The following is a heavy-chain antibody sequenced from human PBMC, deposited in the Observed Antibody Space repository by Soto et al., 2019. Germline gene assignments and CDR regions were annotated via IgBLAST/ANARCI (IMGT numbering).Heavy chain of an antibody. CDR1: GFTFSSYA. CDR2: IGESGTPT. D-gene: IGHD5-18*01. V-gene: IGHV3-23*01. J-gene: IGHJ6*04. CDR3: ARYIPGVRYYGMDV. Sequence: EVQLLESGGGLVQPGGSLRLSCAAAGFTFSSYAMKWVRQAPGKGLEWVSLIGESGTPTYYADSVKGRFTIARDNSENTLFLEMYSLRAEDTAVYYCARYIPGVRYYGMDVWGKGTTVTVSS.